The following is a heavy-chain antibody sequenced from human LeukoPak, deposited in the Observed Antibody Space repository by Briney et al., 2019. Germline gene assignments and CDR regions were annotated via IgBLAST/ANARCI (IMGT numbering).Heavy chain of an antibody. D-gene: IGHD1-26*01. J-gene: IGHJ4*02. CDR2: IYTSGNT. Sequence: SETLSLTCTVSGGSTTSYYWIWIRQAAGKGLEWIGRIYTSGNTAYNPSLKSRVTMSVDTSKNQFSLKLSSVTAADTAVYYCARSGGSGTYYDGSFDYWGQGTRVTVSS. CDR3: ARSGGSGTYYDGSFDY. V-gene: IGHV4-4*07. CDR1: GGSTTSYY.